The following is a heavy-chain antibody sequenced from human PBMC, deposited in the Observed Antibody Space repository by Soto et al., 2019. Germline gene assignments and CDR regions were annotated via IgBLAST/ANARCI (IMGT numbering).Heavy chain of an antibody. D-gene: IGHD6-19*01. CDR1: GGSISSYY. Sequence: SETLSLTCTVSGGSISSYYWSWIRQPPGKGLEWIGYIYYSGSTNYNPSLKSRVTISVDTPKNQFSLKLSSVTAADTAVYYCAIVGCDGAQPNGSGWYQVYWGQGTLVTVSS. CDR2: IYYSGST. V-gene: IGHV4-59*01. J-gene: IGHJ4*02. CDR3: AIVGCDGAQPNGSGWYQVY.